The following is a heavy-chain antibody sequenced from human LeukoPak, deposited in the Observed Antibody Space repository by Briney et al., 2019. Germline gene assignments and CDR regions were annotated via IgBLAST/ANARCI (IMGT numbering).Heavy chain of an antibody. D-gene: IGHD1-7*01. V-gene: IGHV1-69*05. Sequence: SVKVSCKASGGTFSSYAISWVRQAPGQGVEWMGRIIPIFGTANYAQKFQGRVTITTDESTSTAYMELSSLRSEDTAVYYCARDGWNYGSDYWGQGTLVTVSS. CDR3: ARDGWNYGSDY. CDR1: GGTFSSYA. CDR2: IIPIFGTA. J-gene: IGHJ4*02.